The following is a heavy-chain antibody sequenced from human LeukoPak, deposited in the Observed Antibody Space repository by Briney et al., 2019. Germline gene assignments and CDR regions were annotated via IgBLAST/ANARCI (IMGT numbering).Heavy chain of an antibody. CDR1: GYTFTSYD. CDR2: MNPNSGNT. D-gene: IGHD3-10*01. V-gene: IGHV1-8*01. Sequence: VASVKVSCKASGYTFTSYDINWVRQATGQGLEWMGWMNPNSGNTGYAQKFQGRVTMTRNTSISTAYMELSSLRSEDTAVYYCARGSGSYEALDYWGQGTLVTVSS. J-gene: IGHJ4*02. CDR3: ARGSGSYEALDY.